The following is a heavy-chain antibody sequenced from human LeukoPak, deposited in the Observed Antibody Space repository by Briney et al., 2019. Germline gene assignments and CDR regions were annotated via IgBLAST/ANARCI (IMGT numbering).Heavy chain of an antibody. CDR1: RFPFDVYG. V-gene: IGHV3-20*04. CDR2: INWNGGST. J-gene: IGHJ4*02. CDR3: ARFNGDYYRIDY. D-gene: IGHD4-17*01. Sequence: PGGPLRLSCTASRFPFDVYGMSWVPHAPGKGLEWVSGINWNGGSTGYVDSVKGRFTISRDNAKNSLYLQMNSLRAEDTALYYCARFNGDYYRIDYWGQGTLVTVSS.